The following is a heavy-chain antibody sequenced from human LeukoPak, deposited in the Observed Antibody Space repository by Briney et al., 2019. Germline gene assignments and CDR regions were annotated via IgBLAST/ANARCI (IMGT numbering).Heavy chain of an antibody. CDR2: MNPNSGNT. D-gene: IGHD1-1*01. Sequence: ASVKVSCKASGYTFTSYDINWVRQATGQGLEWMGSMNPNSGNTGYAQKFQGRVTMTRNTSISTAYMELSSLRSEDTAVYYCARAVDLLEAFDIWGQGTMVTVSS. CDR1: GYTFTSYD. V-gene: IGHV1-8*01. J-gene: IGHJ3*02. CDR3: ARAVDLLEAFDI.